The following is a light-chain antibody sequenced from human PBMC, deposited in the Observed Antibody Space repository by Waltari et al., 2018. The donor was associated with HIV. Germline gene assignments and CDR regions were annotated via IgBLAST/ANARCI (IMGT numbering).Light chain of an antibody. CDR2: EVS. J-gene: IGLJ2*01. CDR3: CSYAGSSTLI. V-gene: IGLV2-23*02. CDR1: SSDVGSYNL. Sequence: QSALTQPASVSGSPGQSITISCTGTSSDVGSYNLVSWYQQHPGKVPKLIIYEVSKRPSGVSYRFSGSKSGDTASLTISGLQAEDEADYYCCSYAGSSTLIFDGGTKLTVL.